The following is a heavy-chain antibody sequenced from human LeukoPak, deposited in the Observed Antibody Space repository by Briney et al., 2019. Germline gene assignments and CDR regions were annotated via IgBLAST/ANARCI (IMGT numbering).Heavy chain of an antibody. D-gene: IGHD2-15*01. V-gene: IGHV1-69*06. CDR1: GGTFSSYA. CDR2: IIPIFGTA. Sequence: SVKVSCKASGGTFSSYAISWVRQAPGQGLEWMGGIIPIFGTANYAQKFQGRVTITADKSTSTAYMELSSLRSEDTAVYYCAREACSGGSCPVDYWGQGTLVTVSS. CDR3: AREACSGGSCPVDY. J-gene: IGHJ4*02.